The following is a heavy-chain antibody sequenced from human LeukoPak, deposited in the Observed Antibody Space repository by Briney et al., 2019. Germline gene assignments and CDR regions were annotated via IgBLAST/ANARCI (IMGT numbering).Heavy chain of an antibody. CDR3: ARGSVAGTKFDY. D-gene: IGHD6-19*01. CDR1: GFTFSDYY. CDR2: ISSSSSYT. J-gene: IGHJ4*02. V-gene: IGHV3-11*06. Sequence: GGSLRLSCAASGFTFSDYYMSWIRQAPGKGLEWVSYISSSSSYTNYADSVKGRFTISRDNAKSSLYLQMNSLRAEDTAVYYCARGSVAGTKFDYWGQGTLVTVSS.